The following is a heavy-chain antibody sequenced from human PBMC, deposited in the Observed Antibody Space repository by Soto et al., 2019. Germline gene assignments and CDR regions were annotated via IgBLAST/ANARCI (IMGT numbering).Heavy chain of an antibody. J-gene: IGHJ4*02. D-gene: IGHD2-15*01. Sequence: QVQLVQSGAEVKKPGSSVKVSCKASGGTFSSYAISWVRQAPGQGLEWMGGIIPIFGTANYAQKFQGRVTITADESTSTAYIELSSLRSEDTAVYYCARSYCSGGSCYPTQHDYWGQGTLVTVSS. V-gene: IGHV1-69*01. CDR3: ARSYCSGGSCYPTQHDY. CDR1: GGTFSSYA. CDR2: IIPIFGTA.